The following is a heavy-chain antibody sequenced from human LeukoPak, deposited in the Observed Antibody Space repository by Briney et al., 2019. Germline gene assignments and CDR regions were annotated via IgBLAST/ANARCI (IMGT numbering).Heavy chain of an antibody. CDR2: INPSGGST. Sequence: ASVKVSCKASGYTFTSYYTHWVRQAPGQGLEWMGIINPSGGSTSYAQKFQGRVTMTRDTSTSTVYMELSSLRSEDTAVYYCARERSSDAFDIWGQGTMVTVSS. J-gene: IGHJ3*02. CDR3: ARERSSDAFDI. CDR1: GYTFTSYY. D-gene: IGHD3-10*01. V-gene: IGHV1-46*01.